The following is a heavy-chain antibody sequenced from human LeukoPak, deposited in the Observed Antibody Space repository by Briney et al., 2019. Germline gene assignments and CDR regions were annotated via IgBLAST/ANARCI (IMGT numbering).Heavy chain of an antibody. CDR2: IIPILGIP. J-gene: IGHJ4*02. V-gene: IGHV1-69*04. Sequence: ASVKVTCKASGGTFSSYAISWVRPAPGQGLEWMGRIIPILGIPNYAQKFQGRVTITADKSTSTAYMELSSLRSEDTAVYYCAYYDYVWGSDTFDYWGQGTLVTVSS. CDR1: GGTFSSYA. CDR3: AYYDYVWGSDTFDY. D-gene: IGHD3-16*01.